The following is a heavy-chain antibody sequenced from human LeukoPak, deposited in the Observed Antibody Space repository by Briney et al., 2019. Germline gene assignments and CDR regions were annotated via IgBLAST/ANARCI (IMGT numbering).Heavy chain of an antibody. Sequence: PAGGSLRLSCTASGFTFGDYAMSWFRQAPGKGLEWVGFITSKAYGGTTEYAASVKGRFTISRDDSKSIAYLQMNSLKTEDTAVYYCTRVGVGLRLLYYFDYWGQGTLVTVSS. J-gene: IGHJ4*02. D-gene: IGHD3-10*01. CDR2: ITSKAYGGTT. CDR3: TRVGVGLRLLYYFDY. V-gene: IGHV3-49*03. CDR1: GFTFGDYA.